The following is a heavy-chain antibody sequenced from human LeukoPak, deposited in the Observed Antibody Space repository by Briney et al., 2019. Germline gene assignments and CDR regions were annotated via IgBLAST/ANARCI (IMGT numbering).Heavy chain of an antibody. V-gene: IGHV1-2*02. J-gene: IGHJ4*02. Sequence: ASVKVSCKASGYTFNDYYMHWVRQAPGQGLEWVGWISPNSGGTHYARNFQGRVTMTRDTSISTAYMELSRLRSDDTAVYYCARDGYYGSGSYYRRYFDYWGQGTLVTDSS. D-gene: IGHD3-10*01. CDR3: ARDGYYGSGSYYRRYFDY. CDR1: GYTFNDYY. CDR2: ISPNSGGT.